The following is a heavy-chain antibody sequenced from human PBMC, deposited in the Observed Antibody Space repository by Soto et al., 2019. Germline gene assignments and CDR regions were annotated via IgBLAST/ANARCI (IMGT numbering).Heavy chain of an antibody. J-gene: IGHJ4*02. Sequence: ASVKVSCKASGYTFIMYGISWVRQALGQGLEWVGWISSYNGNTGYAQKFRGRVAMTTDTSTSTVYMELRSLRSDDTAVYYCARVDYFDSAGYYNYWGQGTLVTVSS. V-gene: IGHV1-18*01. CDR2: ISSYNGNT. D-gene: IGHD3-22*01. CDR3: ARVDYFDSAGYYNY. CDR1: GYTFIMYG.